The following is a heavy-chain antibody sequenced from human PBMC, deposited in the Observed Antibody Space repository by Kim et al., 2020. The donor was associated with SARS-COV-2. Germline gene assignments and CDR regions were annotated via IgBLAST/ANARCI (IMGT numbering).Heavy chain of an antibody. Sequence: GGSLRLSCAASGFTFSSYAMHWVRQAPGKGLEWVAVISYDGSNKYYADSVKGRFTISRDNSKNTLYLQMNSLRAEDTAVYYCASFYGDYGWGQGTLVTVSS. V-gene: IGHV3-30*04. CDR3: ASFYGDYG. D-gene: IGHD4-17*01. CDR1: GFTFSSYA. J-gene: IGHJ4*02. CDR2: ISYDGSNK.